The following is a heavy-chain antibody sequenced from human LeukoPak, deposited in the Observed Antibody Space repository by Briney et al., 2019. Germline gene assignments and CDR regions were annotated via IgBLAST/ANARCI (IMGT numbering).Heavy chain of an antibody. J-gene: IGHJ4*02. Sequence: GGSLRLSCAASGFTFDDYAMHWVRQAPGKGLEWVSSISWNSAGIGYADSVKGRFSISRDNAKNSLYLQMNSLRAEDTALYHCARVSAEVGATNYFDYWGQGTLVTVSS. D-gene: IGHD1-26*01. V-gene: IGHV3-9*01. CDR1: GFTFDDYA. CDR2: ISWNSAGI. CDR3: ARVSAEVGATNYFDY.